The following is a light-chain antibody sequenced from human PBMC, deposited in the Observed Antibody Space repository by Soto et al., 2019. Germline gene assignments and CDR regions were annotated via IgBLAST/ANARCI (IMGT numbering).Light chain of an antibody. J-gene: IGLJ1*01. CDR2: DVT. CDR1: SSDVGAYNY. V-gene: IGLV2-14*01. Sequence: QSALTRPASVSGAPGQAITISCTGTSSDVGAYNYVSWYQQHPGKAPSLMIYDVTNRPSGVSNRFSGSKSGNTASLTISGLQAEDEADYYCSSYTRTSTYVFGAGTKVTV. CDR3: SSYTRTSTYV.